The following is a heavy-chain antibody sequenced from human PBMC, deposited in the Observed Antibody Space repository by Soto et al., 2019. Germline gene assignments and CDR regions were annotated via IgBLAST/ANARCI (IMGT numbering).Heavy chain of an antibody. V-gene: IGHV2-70*11. Sequence: SGPTLVNPTQTLTLTCTFSGFSLSTSGMCVSWIRQPPGKALEWLARIDWDDDKYYSTSLKTRLTISKDTSKNQVVLTMTNMDPVDTATYYCARATYYYDSSGYAAYYFGYWGQGTLVTVSS. CDR1: GFSLSTSGMC. CDR3: ARATYYYDSSGYAAYYFGY. J-gene: IGHJ4*02. CDR2: IDWDDDK. D-gene: IGHD3-22*01.